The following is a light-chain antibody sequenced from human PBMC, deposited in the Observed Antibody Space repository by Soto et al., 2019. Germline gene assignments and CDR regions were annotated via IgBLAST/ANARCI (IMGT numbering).Light chain of an antibody. J-gene: IGKJ1*01. V-gene: IGKV1-8*01. CDR2: AAS. Sequence: AIRMTQSPSSFSASTGDRVTITCRASQGISSYLAWYQQKPGKAPKLLIYAASTLQSGVPSRFSGSRSGTDFTFTISCLPSEDFATYYCQQYYSYPRTFGQGTKVEIK. CDR3: QQYYSYPRT. CDR1: QGISSY.